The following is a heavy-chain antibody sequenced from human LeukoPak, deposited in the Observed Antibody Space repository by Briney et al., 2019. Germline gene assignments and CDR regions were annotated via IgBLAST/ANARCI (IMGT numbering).Heavy chain of an antibody. CDR1: GDSVSNKSAA. Sequence: SQALSLTCASAGDSVSNKSAAWNWIRQSPSRGLEWLGRTYYRSKWYNDYAVSVESRIIINPDTSKNQFSLQLNSVTPADTAVSECASVYWEQQLHWFDPWGQGTLVTVSS. CDR3: ASVYWEQQLHWFDP. D-gene: IGHD6-13*01. V-gene: IGHV6-1*01. J-gene: IGHJ5*02. CDR2: TYYRSKWYN.